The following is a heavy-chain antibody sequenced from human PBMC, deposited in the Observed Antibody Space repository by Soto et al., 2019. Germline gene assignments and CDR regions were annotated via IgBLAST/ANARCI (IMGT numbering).Heavy chain of an antibody. CDR3: ARGYERYYYYYGMDV. D-gene: IGHD5-12*01. Sequence: SVKVSCQASGYTFTSYDINWVRQATGQGLEWMGWMNPNSGNTGYAQKFQGRVTMTRNTSISTAYMELSSLRSEDTAVYYCARGYERYYYYYGMDVWGQGTTVTVSS. V-gene: IGHV1-8*01. CDR1: GYTFTSYD. J-gene: IGHJ6*02. CDR2: MNPNSGNT.